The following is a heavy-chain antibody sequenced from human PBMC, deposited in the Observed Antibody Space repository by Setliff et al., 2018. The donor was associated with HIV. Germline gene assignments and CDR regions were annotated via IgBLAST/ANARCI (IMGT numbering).Heavy chain of an antibody. CDR3: ARRGSNLPSGFDI. V-gene: IGHV3-7*01. D-gene: IGHD3-3*01. CDR1: RFSFTTSW. J-gene: IGHJ3*02. CDR2: INEDGNKK. Sequence: PGGSLRLSCAASRFSFTTSWMTWVRQAPGKGLEWIANINEDGNKKYHAGSVWGRFTISRDNAKNSLYLQMNSLRAEDTAVYYCARRGSNLPSGFDIWGQGTMVTVSS.